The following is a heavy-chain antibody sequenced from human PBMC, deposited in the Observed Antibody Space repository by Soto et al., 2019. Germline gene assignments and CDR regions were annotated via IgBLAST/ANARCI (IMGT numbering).Heavy chain of an antibody. CDR2: INAGNGNT. J-gene: IGHJ4*02. Sequence: ASVKVSCKASGYTFTSYAIHWVRQAPGQRLEWMGWINAGNGNTKYSQKFQGRVTITRDTSASTAYMELSSLRSEDTAVYYCARAPLGIIVAPDCWGQRTLVTVSS. D-gene: IGHD3-22*01. CDR3: ARAPLGIIVAPDC. CDR1: GYTFTSYA. V-gene: IGHV1-3*01.